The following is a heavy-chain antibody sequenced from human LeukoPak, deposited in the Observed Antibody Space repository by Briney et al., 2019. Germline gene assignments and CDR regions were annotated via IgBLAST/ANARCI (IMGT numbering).Heavy chain of an antibody. V-gene: IGHV3-30*02. Sequence: GGSLRLSCAASGFTFSSYGMHWVRQAPGKGLEWVAFIRYDGSNKYYADSVKGRFTISRDNSKNTLYLQMNSLRAEDTAVYYCAKVGLGYCSGGSCDAFDIWGQGTMVTVSS. CDR2: IRYDGSNK. CDR3: AKVGLGYCSGGSCDAFDI. CDR1: GFTFSSYG. J-gene: IGHJ3*02. D-gene: IGHD2-15*01.